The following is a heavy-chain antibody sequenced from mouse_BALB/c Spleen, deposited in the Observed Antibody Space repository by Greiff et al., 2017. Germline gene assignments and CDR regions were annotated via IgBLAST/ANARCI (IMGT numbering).Heavy chain of an antibody. CDR3: ASPLNWDCLAY. D-gene: IGHD4-1*01. CDR2: IDPSDSYT. CDR1: GYTFTSYW. Sequence: QVQLQQSGAELVKPGASVKLSCKASGYTFTSYWMHWVKQRPGQGLEWIGEIDPSDSYTNYNQKFKGKATLTVDKSSSTAYMQISSLTSEDSAVYYCASPLNWDCLAYWGQGTLVTVSA. J-gene: IGHJ3*01. V-gene: IGHV1-69*02.